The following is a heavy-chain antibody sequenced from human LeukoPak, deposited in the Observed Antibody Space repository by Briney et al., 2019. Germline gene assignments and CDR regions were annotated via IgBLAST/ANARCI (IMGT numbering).Heavy chain of an antibody. Sequence: SETLSLTCTVSGYSISSGYYWGWIRQPPGKGLEWIGSIYHSGSTYYNPSLKSRVTISVDTSKNQFSLKLSSVTAADTAVYYCARDRSSYAKGHYDYWGQGTLLTVSS. V-gene: IGHV4-38-2*02. D-gene: IGHD6-6*01. CDR2: IYHSGST. CDR3: ARDRSSYAKGHYDY. J-gene: IGHJ4*02. CDR1: GYSISSGYY.